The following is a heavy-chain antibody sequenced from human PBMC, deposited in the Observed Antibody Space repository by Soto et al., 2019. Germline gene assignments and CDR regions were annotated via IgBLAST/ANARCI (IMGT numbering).Heavy chain of an antibody. CDR1: GYTFTSYY. Sequence: SSVKVSCKASGYTFTSYYMHWVRQAPGQGLEWMGIINPSSGSTSYAQKFQGRVTMTRDTSTSTVYMELSSLRSEDTAVYYCVRVLEFRDGYISHFDFWGQGTLVTVSS. CDR3: VRVLEFRDGYISHFDF. V-gene: IGHV1-46*01. D-gene: IGHD1-1*01. J-gene: IGHJ4*02. CDR2: INPSSGST.